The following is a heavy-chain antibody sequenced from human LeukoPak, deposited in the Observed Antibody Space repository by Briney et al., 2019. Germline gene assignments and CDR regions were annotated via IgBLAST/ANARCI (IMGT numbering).Heavy chain of an antibody. V-gene: IGHV3-21*01. CDR1: VFTFSSYS. CDR3: ARDLVLYGDY. Sequence: GGSLRLSSAPAVFTFSSYSMNWVRQAPGKGLEWVSSITSSSYIYYADSVKGRFTISRDNAKNSLYLQMNSLRAEDTAVYYCARDLVLYGDYWGQGTLVTVSS. CDR2: ITSSSYI. D-gene: IGHD4-17*01. J-gene: IGHJ4*02.